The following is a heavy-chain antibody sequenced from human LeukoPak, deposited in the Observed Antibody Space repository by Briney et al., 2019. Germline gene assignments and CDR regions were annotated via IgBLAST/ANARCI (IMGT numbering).Heavy chain of an antibody. V-gene: IGHV4-34*01. CDR3: VRSSGWLLHY. D-gene: IGHD6-19*01. J-gene: IGHJ4*02. CDR1: GGSFSGYY. CDR2: INHSGST. Sequence: PSETLSLTCAVYGGSFSGYYWSWIRQPPGKGLEWIGEINHSGSTDYNPSLKSRVTISVDTSKNQFSLKLSSVTAADTAVYYCVRSSGWLLHYWGQGALVTVSS.